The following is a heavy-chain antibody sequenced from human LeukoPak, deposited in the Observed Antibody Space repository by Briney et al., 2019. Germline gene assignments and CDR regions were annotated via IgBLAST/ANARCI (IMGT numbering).Heavy chain of an antibody. CDR3: ARGGTTWAKIDY. CDR1: GFTFRTYS. J-gene: IGHJ4*02. CDR2: ISSSSSAI. V-gene: IGHV3-48*04. D-gene: IGHD1-7*01. Sequence: GGSLRLSCAASGFTFRTYSMSWVRQAPGKGLEWVSFISSSSSAIYYAASVKGRFTISRDNAKNSLYLQMNSLRAEDTAVYYCARGGTTWAKIDYWGQGTLVTVSS.